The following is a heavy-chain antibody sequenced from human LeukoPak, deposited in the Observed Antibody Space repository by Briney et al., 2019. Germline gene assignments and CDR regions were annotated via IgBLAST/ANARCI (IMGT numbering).Heavy chain of an antibody. CDR2: LNGSGGGT. D-gene: IGHD3-10*01. V-gene: IGHV3-23*01. CDR1: GFTVNSNY. CDR3: AKDLRFGDSPGNRFDY. Sequence: GGSLRLSCAASGFTVNSNYMTRVRQAPRKGLEWVSALNGSGGGTYYADSVRGRFTISRANSKNTLYLQMNSLRAEDTAVYYCAKDLRFGDSPGNRFDYWGQGTLVTVSS. J-gene: IGHJ4*02.